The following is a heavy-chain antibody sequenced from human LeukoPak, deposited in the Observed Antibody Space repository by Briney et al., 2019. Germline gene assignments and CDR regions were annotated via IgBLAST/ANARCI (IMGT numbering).Heavy chain of an antibody. CDR1: GGSFSGYY. CDR3: ARGRSYYYGSGSHRPFDP. J-gene: IGHJ5*02. V-gene: IGHV4-34*01. Sequence: SETLSLTCAVYGGSFSGYYWSWIRQPPGKGLEWIGEINHSGSTNYNPSLKSRVIISVDTSKNQFSLKLSSVTAADTAVYYCARGRSYYYGSGSHRPFDPWGQGTLVTVSS. CDR2: INHSGST. D-gene: IGHD3-10*01.